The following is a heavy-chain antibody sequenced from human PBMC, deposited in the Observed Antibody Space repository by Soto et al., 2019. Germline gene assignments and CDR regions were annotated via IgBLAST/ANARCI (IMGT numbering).Heavy chain of an antibody. Sequence: EVQLVESGGGLIQPGGSLRLSCAVSGFTVSNNYMSWVRQAPGKGLEGVSVIYSGGYTAYGDSVKGRFTISRDNSKNNIYLQKKSLGAPAPAVFSGGTHPGGGGYGGQGTLVTVSS. CDR2: IYSGGYT. J-gene: IGHJ4*02. CDR1: GFTVSNNY. CDR3: GTHPGGGGY. D-gene: IGHD3-10*01. V-gene: IGHV3-53*01.